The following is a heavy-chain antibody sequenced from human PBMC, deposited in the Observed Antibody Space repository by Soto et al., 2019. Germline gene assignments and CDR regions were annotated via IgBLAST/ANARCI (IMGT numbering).Heavy chain of an antibody. CDR1: GYTFTSYA. Sequence: QVQLVQSGAEEKKPGASVKVSCKASGYTFTSYAMHWVRQAPGQRLEWMGWINAGNGNTKYSQKFQGRVTITRDTSASTAYMELSSLRSEDTAVYYCASSHCSGGSCYGLSYYYYYGMDVWGQGTTVTVSS. D-gene: IGHD2-15*01. J-gene: IGHJ6*02. CDR2: INAGNGNT. CDR3: ASSHCSGGSCYGLSYYYYYGMDV. V-gene: IGHV1-3*05.